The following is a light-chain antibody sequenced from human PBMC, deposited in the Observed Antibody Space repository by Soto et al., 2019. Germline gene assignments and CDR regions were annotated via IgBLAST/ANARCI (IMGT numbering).Light chain of an antibody. J-gene: IGKJ2*01. CDR1: QDIKNF. CDR2: DAS. Sequence: DIQMTQSPSSLSASVGDRVTITCQASQDIKNFLNWYQQKPGKAPKLLIYDASNLEARVPSRFSGSGAGTDFSFTISSLHPEDIATYYCQQFDLLPTFAQGTNLEIK. CDR3: QQFDLLPT. V-gene: IGKV1-33*01.